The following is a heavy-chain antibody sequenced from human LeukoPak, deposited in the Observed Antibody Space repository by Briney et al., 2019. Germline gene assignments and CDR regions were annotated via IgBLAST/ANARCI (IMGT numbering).Heavy chain of an antibody. Sequence: GSLRLSCAASGFTFNVYSMNWIRQPPGKGLEWIGEINHSGSTNYNPSLKSRVTISVDTSKNQFSLKLSSVTAADTAVYYCARLGTVGAPRGDYWGQGTLVTVSS. CDR3: ARLGTVGAPRGDY. J-gene: IGHJ4*02. CDR2: INHSGST. D-gene: IGHD1-26*01. V-gene: IGHV4-34*01. CDR1: GFTFNVYS.